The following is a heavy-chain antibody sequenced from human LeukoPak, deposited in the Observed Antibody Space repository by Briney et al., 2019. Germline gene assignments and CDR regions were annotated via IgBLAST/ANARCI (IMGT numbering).Heavy chain of an antibody. D-gene: IGHD7-27*01. V-gene: IGHV3-48*01. CDR2: ISGSSSSI. Sequence: GGSLRLSCVTPGFTFSTFWMNWVRQAPGKGLEWVSYISGSSSSIYYADSVKGRFTISRDNAKNSLYLQMNSLRAEDTAVYYCARDLSGEGYWGQGTLVTVSS. CDR1: GFTFSTFW. J-gene: IGHJ4*02. CDR3: ARDLSGEGY.